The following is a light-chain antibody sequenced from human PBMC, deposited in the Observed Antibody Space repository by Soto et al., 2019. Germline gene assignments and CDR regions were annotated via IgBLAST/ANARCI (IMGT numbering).Light chain of an antibody. V-gene: IGKV1-39*01. Sequence: DIXXTQSPSSLSASVGDRVTITCRASQSISSYLNWYQQKPGEAPKILIYAASTLQSGVPSRFSGRGSGPDFSLTISSLQPEDFATYYCQQTFSAPVTFGQGTRLEIK. J-gene: IGKJ2*01. CDR2: AAS. CDR3: QQTFSAPVT. CDR1: QSISSY.